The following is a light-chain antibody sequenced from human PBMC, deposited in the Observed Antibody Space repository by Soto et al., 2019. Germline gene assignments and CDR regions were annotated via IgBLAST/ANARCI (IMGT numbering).Light chain of an antibody. CDR1: SSDVGGYNF. Sequence: QSALTQPASVPGSPGQSITISCTGTSSDVGGYNFVSWYQQHPGKAPKLMIYEVTNRPSGVSNRFSGSKSGNTASLTISGLQAEDEAHYYCSSYTSTNWVFGGGTKLTVL. V-gene: IGLV2-14*01. CDR2: EVT. J-gene: IGLJ3*02. CDR3: SSYTSTNWV.